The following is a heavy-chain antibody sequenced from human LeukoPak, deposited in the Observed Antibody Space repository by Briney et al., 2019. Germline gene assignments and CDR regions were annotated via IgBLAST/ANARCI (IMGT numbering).Heavy chain of an antibody. J-gene: IGHJ6*02. V-gene: IGHV4-34*01. CDR3: ARISTTVTTAGYYYYGMDV. CDR1: GGSFSGYY. CDR2: INHSGST. D-gene: IGHD4-17*01. Sequence: PSETLSLTCAVYGGSFSGYYWSWIRQPPGKGLEWIGEINHSGSTNYNPSLKGRVTISVDTSKNQFSLKLSSVTAADTAVYYCARISTTVTTAGYYYYGMDVWGQGTTVTVSS.